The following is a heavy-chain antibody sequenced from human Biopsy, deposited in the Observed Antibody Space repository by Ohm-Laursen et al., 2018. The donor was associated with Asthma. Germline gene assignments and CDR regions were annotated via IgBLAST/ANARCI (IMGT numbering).Heavy chain of an antibody. CDR3: ARGGLGYCSSTSCYQNYYYGMDV. J-gene: IGHJ6*02. CDR2: IWDDGSNK. CDR1: GFTFSSYG. Sequence: SLRLSCAASGFTFSSYGMHWVRQAPGKGLEWGAVIWDDGSNKYYADSGKGRFTISRDNSKNTLYLQMNSLRAEDTAVHYCARGGLGYCSSTSCYQNYYYGMDVWGQGTTVTVSS. D-gene: IGHD2-2*01. V-gene: IGHV3-33*01.